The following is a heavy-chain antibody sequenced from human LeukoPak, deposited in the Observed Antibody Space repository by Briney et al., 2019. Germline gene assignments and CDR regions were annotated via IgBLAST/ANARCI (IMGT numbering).Heavy chain of an antibody. V-gene: IGHV3-33*01. J-gene: IGHJ4*02. CDR2: IWYDGSNK. D-gene: IGHD3-10*01. CDR3: ARDLWFGELLADY. CDR1: GFTFSSYG. Sequence: GGSLRLSCAASGFTFSSYGMHWVRQAPGKGLEWVAVIWYDGSNKYYADSVKGRFTISRDIPKNTLYLQMNSLRAEDTAVYYCARDLWFGELLADYWGQGTLVTVSS.